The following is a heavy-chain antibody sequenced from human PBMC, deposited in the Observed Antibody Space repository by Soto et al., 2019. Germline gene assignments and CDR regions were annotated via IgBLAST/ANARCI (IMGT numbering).Heavy chain of an antibody. CDR2: ITHDGSST. J-gene: IGHJ4*02. Sequence: PGGSLRLSCAASGFTFDDYAMHWVRQAPGKGLEWVSVITHDGSSTTYADSVKGRFTISRDNAKNTLYLQMTSLRAEDAAVYYCARVSREVVPAAIDYWGQGTLVTVSS. CDR1: GFTFDDYA. CDR3: ARVSREVVPAAIDY. V-gene: IGHV3-74*01. D-gene: IGHD2-2*01.